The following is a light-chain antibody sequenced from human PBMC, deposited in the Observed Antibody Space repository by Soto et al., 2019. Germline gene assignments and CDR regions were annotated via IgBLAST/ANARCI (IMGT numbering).Light chain of an antibody. CDR1: SSDVGDHNY. Sequence: QSALTQPASVSGSPGQSITISCTGTSSDVGDHNYVSWYQQYPGKAPKLMIYDVSNRPSGVSNRFSGSKSGNTASLTISGLHSYDEANYHCSSYPSNNPLVFGGGTKLTVL. V-gene: IGLV2-14*03. CDR2: DVS. J-gene: IGLJ2*01. CDR3: SSYPSNNPLV.